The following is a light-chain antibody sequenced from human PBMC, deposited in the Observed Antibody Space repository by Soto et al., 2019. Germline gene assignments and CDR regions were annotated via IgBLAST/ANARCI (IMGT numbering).Light chain of an antibody. J-gene: IGLJ1*01. CDR1: SSDVGAYNY. CDR3: SSYTSSNTEV. V-gene: IGLV2-14*01. CDR2: DVS. Sequence: QSVLTRPASVSGSPGQSITISCTGTSSDVGAYNYVSWYQQHPGKAPKLLICDVSDRPSGVSNRFSGSKSGNTASLTISGLQAEDEADYYCSSYTSSNTEVFGTGTKLTVL.